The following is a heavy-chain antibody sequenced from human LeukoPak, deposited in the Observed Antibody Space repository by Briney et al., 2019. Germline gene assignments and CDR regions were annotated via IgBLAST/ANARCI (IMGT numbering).Heavy chain of an antibody. D-gene: IGHD2-8*01. CDR2: ISAYNGNT. Sequence: GASVKVSCKASGYTFTSYGISWVRQAPGQGLEWMGWISAYNGNTNYAQKLQGRVTMSTDTSTGTAYMELRSLRSDDAAVYYCARDREDIVLMVYAIPETPFDYWGQGTLVTVSS. CDR3: ARDREDIVLMVYAIPETPFDY. J-gene: IGHJ4*02. CDR1: GYTFTSYG. V-gene: IGHV1-18*01.